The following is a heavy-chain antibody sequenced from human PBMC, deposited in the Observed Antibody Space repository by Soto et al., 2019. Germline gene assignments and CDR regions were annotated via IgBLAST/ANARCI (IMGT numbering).Heavy chain of an antibody. CDR2: INPSGGST. D-gene: IGHD2-2*01. J-gene: IGHJ4*02. CDR1: GYTFTSYY. V-gene: IGHV1-46*01. Sequence: GASVKVSCKASGYTFTSYYIHWVRQAPGQGLEWMGIINPSGGSTTYAQKFQGRVTMTRDTSTSTVYMELSSLRSEDTAVYYCARRGACISTSCSLDYWGQGTLVTV. CDR3: ARRGACISTSCSLDY.